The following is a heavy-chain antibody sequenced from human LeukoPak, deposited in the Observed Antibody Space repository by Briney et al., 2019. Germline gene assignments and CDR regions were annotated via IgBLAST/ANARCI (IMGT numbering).Heavy chain of an antibody. V-gene: IGHV4-34*01. D-gene: IGHD6-19*01. CDR1: GGSFSGYY. Sequence: SETLSLTCAVYGGSFSGYYWSWIRQPPGKGLEWIGEINHSGSTNQNPSLKSRVTISVDTSKNQFSLKLSSVTAADTAVYYCARANRKIKQWLVRGNAFDIWGQGTMVTVSS. CDR3: ARANRKIKQWLVRGNAFDI. J-gene: IGHJ3*02. CDR2: INHSGST.